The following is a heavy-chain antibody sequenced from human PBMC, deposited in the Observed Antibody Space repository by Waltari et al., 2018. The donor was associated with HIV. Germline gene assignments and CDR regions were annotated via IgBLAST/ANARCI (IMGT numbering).Heavy chain of an antibody. J-gene: IGHJ4*02. D-gene: IGHD3-16*01. CDR2: INSDGSST. CDR1: GFLFSSYW. CDR3: ASLYNYVWGSPPPFDY. V-gene: IGHV3-74*01. Sequence: EFQLVVSGGGLVQPGGPLRLSCAASGFLFSSYWLHWVRQAPGKGLVWVSRINSDGSSTNYADSVKGRFTISRDNAKNTVYLQMNSLRAEDTALYYCASLYNYVWGSPPPFDYWGQGTLVTVSS.